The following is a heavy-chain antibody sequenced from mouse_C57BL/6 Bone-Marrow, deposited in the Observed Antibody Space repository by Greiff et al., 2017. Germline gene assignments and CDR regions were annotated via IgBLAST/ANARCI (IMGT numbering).Heavy chain of an antibody. CDR2: IDPENGDT. CDR3: TAGAVVPYFDY. Sequence: VQLQQSGAELVRPGASVKLSCTASGFNIKDDYMHWVKQRPEQGLEWIGWIDPENGDTEYASKFQGKATITADTSSNTAYLQLGSLTSEDTAVYYGTAGAVVPYFDYWGQGTTLTVSS. CDR1: GFNIKDDY. J-gene: IGHJ2*01. D-gene: IGHD1-1*01. V-gene: IGHV14-4*01.